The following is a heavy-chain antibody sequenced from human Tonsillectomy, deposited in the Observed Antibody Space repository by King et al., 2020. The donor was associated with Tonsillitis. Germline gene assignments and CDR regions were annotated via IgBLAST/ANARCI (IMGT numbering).Heavy chain of an antibody. J-gene: IGHJ6*02. Sequence: VQLVESGGGVVQPGGSLRLSCAASGFTFSSYGMHWVRQAPGKGLEWVAFIRYDGSNKYYADSVKGRFTISRDNSKNTLYLQMNSLRAEDTAVYYCAKDALWFGELGPLDGMDVWGQGTTVTVSS. CDR1: GFTFSSYG. V-gene: IGHV3-30*02. D-gene: IGHD3-10*01. CDR3: AKDALWFGELGPLDGMDV. CDR2: IRYDGSNK.